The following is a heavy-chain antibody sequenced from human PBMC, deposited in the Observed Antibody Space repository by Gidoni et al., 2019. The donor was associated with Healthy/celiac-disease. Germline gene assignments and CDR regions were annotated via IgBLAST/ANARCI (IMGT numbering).Heavy chain of an antibody. V-gene: IGHV3-66*01. CDR3: ALRQPLNSYGMLGIGGYFDY. J-gene: IGHJ4*02. D-gene: IGHD5-18*01. Sequence: EVQLVESGGGWVQPGGSLRLSCADSGFPVSSNYMSWVRQAPGKGLEWVSVIYGGGSTYYADSVKGRFTISRDNSKNTLYLQMNSLRAEDTAVYCCALRQPLNSYGMLGIGGYFDYWGQGTLVTVSS. CDR2: IYGGGST. CDR1: GFPVSSNY.